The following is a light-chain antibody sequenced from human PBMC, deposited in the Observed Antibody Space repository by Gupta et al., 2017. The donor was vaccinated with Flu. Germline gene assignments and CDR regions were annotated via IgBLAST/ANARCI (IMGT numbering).Light chain of an antibody. Sequence: DIHMTHSPSPLSSSVGDRVTTTCRVSQGISNYLDWFQQKPGKAPKSLIYGASNWRSGVPSTFSGSGSGTXFTLTIXSLQPEDFATYYCKQDDDYPLTFGXGTKVEIK. V-gene: IGKV1-16*01. J-gene: IGKJ4*01. CDR1: QGISNY. CDR2: GAS. CDR3: KQDDDYPLT.